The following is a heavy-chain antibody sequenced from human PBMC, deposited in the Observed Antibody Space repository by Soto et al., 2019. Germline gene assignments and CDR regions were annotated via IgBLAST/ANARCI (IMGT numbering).Heavy chain of an antibody. J-gene: IGHJ6*02. V-gene: IGHV3-23*01. CDR1: GFTFRSYA. CDR2: ISGSGGST. D-gene: IGHD2-15*01. CDR3: AVGVGYCSGGSCNRYGMDL. Sequence: GGSLRLSCAASGFTFRSYAMSWVRQAPGKGLEWVSAISGSGGSTYYADSVKGRFTISRDNSKNTLYLQMNSLRAEDTAVYYCAVGVGYCSGGSCNRYGMDLWSQGTTVNGSS.